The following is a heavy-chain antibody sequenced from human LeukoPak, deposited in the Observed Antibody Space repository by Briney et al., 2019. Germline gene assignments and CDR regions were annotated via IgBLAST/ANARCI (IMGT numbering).Heavy chain of an antibody. D-gene: IGHD6-19*01. CDR2: ISAYNGNT. CDR3: ARDAEQWPNWFDP. V-gene: IGHV1-18*01. J-gene: IGHJ5*02. CDR1: GGTFSSYA. Sequence: ASVKVSCKASGGTFSSYAISGVRQAPGQGLEWMGWISAYNGNTNYAQKLQGRVTMTTDTSTSTAYMELRSLRSDDTAVYYCARDAEQWPNWFDPWGQGTLVTVSS.